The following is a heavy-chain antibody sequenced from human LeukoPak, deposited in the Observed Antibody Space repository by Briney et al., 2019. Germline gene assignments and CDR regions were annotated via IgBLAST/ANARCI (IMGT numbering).Heavy chain of an antibody. CDR3: ARDLDRVAWYDYGGNSEYDAFDI. V-gene: IGHV3-7*01. CDR1: GFTFSSYW. D-gene: IGHD4-23*01. CDR2: IKQDGSEK. Sequence: GGSLRLSCAASGFTFSSYWMSWVRRAPGKGLEWVANIKQDGSEKYYVDSVKGRFTISRDNAKNSLYLQMNSLRAEDTAVYYCARDLDRVAWYDYGGNSEYDAFDIWGQGTMVTVSS. J-gene: IGHJ3*02.